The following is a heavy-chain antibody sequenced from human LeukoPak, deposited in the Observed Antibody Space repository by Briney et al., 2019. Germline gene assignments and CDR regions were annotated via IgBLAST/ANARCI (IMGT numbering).Heavy chain of an antibody. CDR2: IVVGSGNT. CDR3: AADPSAYYYDSSGAFDI. D-gene: IGHD3-22*01. Sequence: SVKVSCKASGFTFTSSAMQWVRQARGQRLEWIGWIVVGSGNTNYAQKFQERVTITRDMSTSTAYMELSSLRSEDTAVYYCAADPSAYYYDSSGAFDIWGQGTMVTVSS. V-gene: IGHV1-58*02. J-gene: IGHJ3*02. CDR1: GFTFTSSA.